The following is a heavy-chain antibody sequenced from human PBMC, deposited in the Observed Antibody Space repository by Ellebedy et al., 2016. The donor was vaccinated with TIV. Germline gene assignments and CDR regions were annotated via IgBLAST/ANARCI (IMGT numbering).Heavy chain of an antibody. J-gene: IGHJ5*02. Sequence: ASVKVSXKASGHTFTTYGIHWVRQAPGQRLEWMGWINTGNGNTKYSQKFQGRVTITRDTSASTAYLELSSLTSEDTAVYYCARDLRGGFGEFVWFDPWGQGTLVTVSS. V-gene: IGHV1-3*04. CDR1: GHTFTTYG. CDR3: ARDLRGGFGEFVWFDP. D-gene: IGHD3-10*01. CDR2: INTGNGNT.